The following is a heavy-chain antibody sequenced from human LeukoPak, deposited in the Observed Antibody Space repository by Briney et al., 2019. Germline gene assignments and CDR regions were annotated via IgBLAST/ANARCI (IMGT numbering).Heavy chain of an antibody. CDR1: GGSFSGYY. D-gene: IGHD3-22*01. Sequence: MSSETLSLTCAVSGGSFSGYYWYWIRQPPGKGLEWIGEINHGESPNYNPSLKSRATLSVDTSKNQFSLKLTSVTAADTAVYYCARGRTYYYDTSGCYPSIYYGMDVWGQGTTVIVSS. J-gene: IGHJ6*02. CDR2: INHGESP. V-gene: IGHV4-34*01. CDR3: ARGRTYYYDTSGCYPSIYYGMDV.